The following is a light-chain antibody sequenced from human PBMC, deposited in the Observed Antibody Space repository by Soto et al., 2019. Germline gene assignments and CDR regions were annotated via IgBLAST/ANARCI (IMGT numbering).Light chain of an antibody. CDR2: GNS. CDR3: QSYDSSLSV. V-gene: IGLV1-40*01. CDR1: SSNIGAGYD. Sequence: QLVLTQPPSVSGAPGQRVTISCTGSSSNIGAGYDVHWYQQLPGTAPKLLIYGNSNRPSGVPDRFSGPKSGTSASLAITGLQAEDEADYYCQSYDSSLSVFGTGTKLTVL. J-gene: IGLJ1*01.